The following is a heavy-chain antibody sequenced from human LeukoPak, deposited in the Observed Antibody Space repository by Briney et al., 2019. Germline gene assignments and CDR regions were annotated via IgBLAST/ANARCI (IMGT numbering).Heavy chain of an antibody. V-gene: IGHV4-34*01. CDR3: ARGRSPRKRYFDL. Sequence: SETLSLTCAVYGGSFSGYYWSWIRQPPGKGLEWIGEINHSGSTNYNPSLKSRVTISVDTSKNQFSLKLSSVTAADTAVYYCARGRSPRKRYFDLWGRGTLVTISS. J-gene: IGHJ2*01. CDR2: INHSGST. CDR1: GGSFSGYY.